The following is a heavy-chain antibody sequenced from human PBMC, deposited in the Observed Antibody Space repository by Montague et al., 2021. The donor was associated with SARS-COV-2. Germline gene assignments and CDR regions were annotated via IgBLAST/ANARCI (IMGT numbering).Heavy chain of an antibody. J-gene: IGHJ6*02. CDR1: GGSISSYY. D-gene: IGHD4-23*01. CDR3: ARVGGNSADYYNYTMDV. Sequence: SETLSLTCTVSGGSISSYYWTWIRQPPGKGLESIGYIYHNGSTKYNPSLKSRVTISVDTSKNQFSLKLSSVSVADTAVYYCARVGGNSADYYNYTMDVWGRGTTVTVFS. V-gene: IGHV4-59*01. CDR2: IYHNGST.